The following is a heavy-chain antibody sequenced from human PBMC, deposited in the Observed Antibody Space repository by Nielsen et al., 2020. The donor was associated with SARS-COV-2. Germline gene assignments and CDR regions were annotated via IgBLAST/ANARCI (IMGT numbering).Heavy chain of an antibody. CDR2: INPSGGTT. Sequence: ASVKVSCKASGDTFTNYYIHWVRQAPGQGIEWMGIINPSGGTTSYAQKFQGRVIMTRDTSTSTVYMELSSLKSEDTAVYYCARGRGGVSMVTDFDFWGQGTLVTVSS. D-gene: IGHD5-18*01. CDR1: GDTFTNYY. CDR3: ARGRGGVSMVTDFDF. J-gene: IGHJ4*02. V-gene: IGHV1-46*01.